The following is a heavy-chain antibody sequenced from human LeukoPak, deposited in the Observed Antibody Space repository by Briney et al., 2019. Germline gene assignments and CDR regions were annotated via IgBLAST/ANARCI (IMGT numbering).Heavy chain of an antibody. CDR3: ARDRLLIYSGYDLADY. CDR1: GYTFTSYY. D-gene: IGHD5-12*01. CDR2: INPSGGST. Sequence: ASVKVSCKASGYTFTSYYMHWVRQAPGQGLEWMGIINPSGGSTSYAQKFQGRVTMTRDTSTSTVYMEPSSLRSEDTAVYYCARDRLLIYSGYDLADYWGQGTLVTVSS. J-gene: IGHJ4*02. V-gene: IGHV1-46*01.